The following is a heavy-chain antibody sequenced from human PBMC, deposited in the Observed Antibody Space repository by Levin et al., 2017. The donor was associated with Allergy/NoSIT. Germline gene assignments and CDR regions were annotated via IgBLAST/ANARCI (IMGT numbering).Heavy chain of an antibody. Sequence: GESLKISCKASGYTFTSYGISWVRQAPGQGLEWMGWISAYNGNTNYAQKLQGRVTMTTDTSTSTAYMELRSLRSDDTAVYYCARDPPGLWFGEFVPDLDYWGQGTLVTVSS. D-gene: IGHD3-10*01. V-gene: IGHV1-18*01. CDR2: ISAYNGNT. CDR3: ARDPPGLWFGEFVPDLDY. CDR1: GYTFTSYG. J-gene: IGHJ4*02.